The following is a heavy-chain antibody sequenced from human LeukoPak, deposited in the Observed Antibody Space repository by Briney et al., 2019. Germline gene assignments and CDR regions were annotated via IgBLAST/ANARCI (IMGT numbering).Heavy chain of an antibody. J-gene: IGHJ5*02. CDR1: GFTFSSYW. Sequence: PGGSLRLSCAASGFTFSSYWMSWVRQAPRKGLEWVANIKQDGSEKYYVDSVKGRFTISRDNAKNSLYLQMNSLRAEDTAVYYCARSARYYYGSGSYYRGPSNWFDPWGQGTLVTVSS. CDR3: ARSARYYYGSGSYYRGPSNWFDP. V-gene: IGHV3-7*01. CDR2: IKQDGSEK. D-gene: IGHD3-10*01.